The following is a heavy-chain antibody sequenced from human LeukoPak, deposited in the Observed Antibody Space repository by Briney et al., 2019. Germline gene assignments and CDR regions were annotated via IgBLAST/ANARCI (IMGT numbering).Heavy chain of an antibody. J-gene: IGHJ4*02. V-gene: IGHV4-39*01. CDR3: AVYGDYGVSYFDY. CDR1: GGSLSSSSYY. D-gene: IGHD4-17*01. CDR2: IYYSGST. Sequence: PSETLSLTCTVSGGSLSSSSYYWGWLRQPPGKGLEWIGSIYYSGSTYYNPSLKSRVTISVDTSKNQFSLKLSSVTAADTAVYYCAVYGDYGVSYFDYWGQGTLVTVSS.